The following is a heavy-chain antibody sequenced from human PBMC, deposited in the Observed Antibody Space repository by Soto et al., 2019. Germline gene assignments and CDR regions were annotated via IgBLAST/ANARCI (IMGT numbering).Heavy chain of an antibody. J-gene: IGHJ6*02. Sequence: SGKVWCKASSGTFSSYAISWVRQAPVQGLEWMGGIIPIFGTANYAQKFQGRVTITADESTSTAYMELRSLRSEDTAVYYCARLPAIEYSSSSDGMDVWGQGTKVTVSS. V-gene: IGHV1-69*13. CDR3: ARLPAIEYSSSSDGMDV. CDR1: SGTFSSYA. D-gene: IGHD6-6*01. CDR2: IIPIFGTA.